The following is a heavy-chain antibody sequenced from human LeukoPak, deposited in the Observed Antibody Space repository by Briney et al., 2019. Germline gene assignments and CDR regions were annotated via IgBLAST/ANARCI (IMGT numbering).Heavy chain of an antibody. CDR3: AREFWGTSIAARVFDS. Sequence: SETLSLTCTVSGGSITSYHWSYIRQPAGGGLEGIGRIHTSESTNYSPSLKSRVTMSVDTSKTQFSMKLSSVTAADTAIYYCAREFWGTSIAARVFDSWGQGTLVTVS. CDR1: GGSITSYH. D-gene: IGHD6-6*01. V-gene: IGHV4-4*07. CDR2: IHTSEST. J-gene: IGHJ4*02.